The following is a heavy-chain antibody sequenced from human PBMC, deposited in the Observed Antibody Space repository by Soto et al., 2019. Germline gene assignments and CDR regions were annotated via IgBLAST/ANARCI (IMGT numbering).Heavy chain of an antibody. V-gene: IGHV4-39*01. CDR2: IYYSGST. Sequence: QLQLQESGPGLVKPSETLSLTCTVSGGSISSSSYYWGWIRQPPGKGLEWIGSIYYSGSTYYNPSLKSRVTISVDTSKNQFSLKRSSVTAADTAVYYCARRGPNYDFWSGYLPYYYYYMDVWGKGTTVTVSS. CDR1: GGSISSSSYY. CDR3: ARRGPNYDFWSGYLPYYYYYMDV. J-gene: IGHJ6*03. D-gene: IGHD3-3*01.